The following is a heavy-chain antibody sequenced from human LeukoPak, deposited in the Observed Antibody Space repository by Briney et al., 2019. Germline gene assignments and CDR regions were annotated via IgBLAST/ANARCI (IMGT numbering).Heavy chain of an antibody. CDR2: IKSKTDGGAT. J-gene: IGHJ5*02. Sequence: GGSLRLSSAASGFTFSNAWMSWVRQAPGKGLEWVGRIKSKTDGGATDYAAPVKGRFTISRDDSKNTLYLQMNSLKTEDTAVYYCTTDLGANWFDPWGQGTLVTVSS. CDR1: GFTFSNAW. CDR3: TTDLGANWFDP. V-gene: IGHV3-15*01.